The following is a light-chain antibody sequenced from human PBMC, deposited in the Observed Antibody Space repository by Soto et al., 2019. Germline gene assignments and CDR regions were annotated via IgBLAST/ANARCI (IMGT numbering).Light chain of an antibody. CDR3: AAWDDSRDV. CDR1: SSNIGSNT. V-gene: IGLV1-44*01. Sequence: QSVLTQPPSASGTPGQRVTISCSRSSSNIGSNTVNWYQQLPGTAPKLLIYSNNQRPSGVPDRFSGSKSGTSASLAISGLQSEDEADYYCAAWDDSRDVFGTGTKLTVL. J-gene: IGLJ1*01. CDR2: SNN.